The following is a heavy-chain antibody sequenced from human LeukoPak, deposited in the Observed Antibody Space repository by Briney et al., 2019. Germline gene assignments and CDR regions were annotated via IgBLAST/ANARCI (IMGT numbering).Heavy chain of an antibody. J-gene: IGHJ3*02. CDR2: IYYSGST. V-gene: IGHV4-59*01. Sequence: PSETLSLTCTVSGGSISSYYWSWIRQPPGKGLEWIGYIYYSGSTNYNPSLKSRVTISVDTSKNQFSLKLSPVTAADTAVYYCARERGRDAFDIWGQGTMVTVSS. CDR3: ARERGRDAFDI. CDR1: GGSISSYY.